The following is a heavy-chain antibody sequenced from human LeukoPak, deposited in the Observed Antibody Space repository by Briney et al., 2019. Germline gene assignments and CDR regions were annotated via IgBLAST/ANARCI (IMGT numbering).Heavy chain of an antibody. Sequence: AGGSLRLSCAASGFTFSSYGMHWVRQAPGKGLEWVAVIWYDGSNKYYADSVKGRFTISRDNSKNTLYLQMNSLRAEDTAVYYCAKGPGWGTPDAFDIWGQGTMVTVSS. D-gene: IGHD3-10*01. CDR2: IWYDGSNK. CDR3: AKGPGWGTPDAFDI. CDR1: GFTFSSYG. V-gene: IGHV3-33*06. J-gene: IGHJ3*02.